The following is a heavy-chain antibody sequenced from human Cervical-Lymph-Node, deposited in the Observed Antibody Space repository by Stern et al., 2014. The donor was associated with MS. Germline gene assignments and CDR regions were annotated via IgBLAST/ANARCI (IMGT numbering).Heavy chain of an antibody. CDR2: IYPGGSDT. CDR1: GYTVTNHW. J-gene: IGHJ5*02. D-gene: IGHD1-26*01. CDR3: ARGSIAGATQNWLDA. Sequence: MQLVQSGAVVKKPGESLKISCQGSGYTVTNHWIAWVRQMPGKGLEWMGIIYPGGSDTRYSPSFRGQVTISADKSIRTAYLQWSSLKASDTAMYYCARGSIAGATQNWLDAWGQGTLVTVSS. V-gene: IGHV5-51*01.